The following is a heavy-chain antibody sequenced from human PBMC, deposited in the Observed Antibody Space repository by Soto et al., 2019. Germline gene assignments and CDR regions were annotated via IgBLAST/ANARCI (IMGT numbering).Heavy chain of an antibody. CDR2: MNPHSGNT. D-gene: IGHD2-15*01. J-gene: IGHJ5*02. CDR3: ARGGEDCSGGSRYLWFDP. V-gene: IGHV1-8*01. CDR1: GYTFTSYG. Sequence: ASVKVSCKASGYTFTSYGINWVRQATGQGLEWMGWMNPHSGNTGFAQKFQGRVTMTRNTSISTAYMDLSSLRSEDTAVYYCARGGEDCSGGSRYLWFDPWGQGTLVTVSS.